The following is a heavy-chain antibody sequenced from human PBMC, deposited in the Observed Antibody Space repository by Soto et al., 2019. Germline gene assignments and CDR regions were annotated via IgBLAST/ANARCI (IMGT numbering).Heavy chain of an antibody. J-gene: IGHJ4*02. CDR2: INPSGGST. D-gene: IGHD3-22*01. Sequence: ASVKVSCKASGYTFTSYYMHWVRQAPGQGLEWMGIINPSGGSTSYAQKFQGRVTMTRDTSTSTVYMELSSLRSEDTAVYCCARDQYYYDSSGYYSGYYFDYWGQGXLVTVYS. V-gene: IGHV1-46*01. CDR1: GYTFTSYY. CDR3: ARDQYYYDSSGYYSGYYFDY.